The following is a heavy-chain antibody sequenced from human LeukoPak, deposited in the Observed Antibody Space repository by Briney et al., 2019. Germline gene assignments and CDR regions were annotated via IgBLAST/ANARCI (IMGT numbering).Heavy chain of an antibody. CDR2: INPNNGGT. CDR3: ASSSSLDY. J-gene: IGHJ4*02. Sequence: GASVKVSCKTSGYTFTYYYMHWVRQAPGQGLEWMGWINPNNGGTNYAQKFQGRVTMTRDTSIGTAYMELSRLRSDDTAVYYCASSSSLDYWGQGTLVTVSS. CDR1: GYTFTYYY. V-gene: IGHV1-2*02. D-gene: IGHD6-6*01.